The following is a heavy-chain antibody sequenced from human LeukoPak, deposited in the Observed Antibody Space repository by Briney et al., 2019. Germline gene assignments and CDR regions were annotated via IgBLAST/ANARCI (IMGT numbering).Heavy chain of an antibody. CDR3: ARDIAAAGSGSYRSDY. CDR2: IIPILGIA. Sequence: SVKVSCKASGGTFSSYAISWVRQAPGQGLEWMGRIIPILGIANYAQKFQGRVTITADKSTSTAYMELSSLRSEDTAVYYCARDIAAAGSGSYRSDYWGQGTLVTVSS. V-gene: IGHV1-69*04. CDR1: GGTFSSYA. D-gene: IGHD3-10*01. J-gene: IGHJ4*02.